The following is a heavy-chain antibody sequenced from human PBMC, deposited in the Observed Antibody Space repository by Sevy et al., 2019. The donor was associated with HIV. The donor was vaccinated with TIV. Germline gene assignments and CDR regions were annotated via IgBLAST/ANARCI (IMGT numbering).Heavy chain of an antibody. D-gene: IGHD2-15*01. CDR2: ISGSGAST. CDR1: GFIFSSYA. J-gene: IGHJ3*02. Sequence: GGSLRLSCAASGFIFSSYAMSWVRQAPGKGLEWVSSISGSGASTYYADSVKGRFTISKDSPKNTLYLQMNSLRAEDTAIYYCAKDTDYSYDAFDIWGQGTMVTVSS. V-gene: IGHV3-23*01. CDR3: AKDTDYSYDAFDI.